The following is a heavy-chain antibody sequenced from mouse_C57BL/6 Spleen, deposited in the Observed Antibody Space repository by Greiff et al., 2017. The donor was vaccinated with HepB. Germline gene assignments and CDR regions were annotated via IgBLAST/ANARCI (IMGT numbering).Heavy chain of an antibody. CDR1: GYTFTSYW. J-gene: IGHJ2*01. V-gene: IGHV1-72*01. CDR3: VAYGVYYGWSSDYFDY. CDR2: IDPNSGGT. D-gene: IGHD1-1*01. Sequence: QVQLQQPGAELVKPGASVKLSCKASGYTFTSYWMHWVQQRPGRGLEWIGRIDPNSGGTNYNEKFKSKATLTVDKPSSTAYMQLSILTSEDSAVYYCVAYGVYYGWSSDYFDYWGQGTTVTVSS.